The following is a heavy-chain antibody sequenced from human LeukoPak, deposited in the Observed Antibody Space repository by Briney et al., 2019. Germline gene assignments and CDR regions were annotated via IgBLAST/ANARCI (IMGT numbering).Heavy chain of an antibody. CDR2: INPNTGDT. Sequence: ASVKVSCEASGYSFTDYYIHWVRQAPGQGLEWMGWINPNTGDTRYSQRFQGRVTMTCDTSMTTAYMDLSSLTPDDTAIYYCAKRNHYGDLPIFDFWGQGTLVTVSS. CDR3: AKRNHYGDLPIFDF. V-gene: IGHV1-2*02. CDR1: GYSFTDYY. D-gene: IGHD4/OR15-4a*01. J-gene: IGHJ4*02.